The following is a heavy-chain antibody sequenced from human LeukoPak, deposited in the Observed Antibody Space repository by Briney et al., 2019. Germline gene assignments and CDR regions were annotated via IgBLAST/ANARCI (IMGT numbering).Heavy chain of an antibody. CDR3: AKMEGQRLYDYCMDV. CDR2: MSGSGYYT. V-gene: IGHV3-23*01. Sequence: GGSLRLSCAASGFAFSNFAMSWVRQAPGKGLEWVSAMSGSGYYTYYVESVKGRFTISRDNSKYTLYLHMNSLRADDTAVYYCAKMEGQRLYDYCMDVWGRGTTVTVSS. J-gene: IGHJ6*03. CDR1: GFAFSNFA. D-gene: IGHD3-3*01.